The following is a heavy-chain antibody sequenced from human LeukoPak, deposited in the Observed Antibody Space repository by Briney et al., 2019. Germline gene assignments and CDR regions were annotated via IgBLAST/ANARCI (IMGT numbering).Heavy chain of an antibody. D-gene: IGHD3-10*01. CDR3: ARDINWFDP. CDR1: GGSISSYY. CDR2: IYYSGST. J-gene: IGHJ5*02. Sequence: KPSETLSLTCTVPGGSISSYYWSWIRQPPGKGLEWIGNIYYSGSTNYNASLKSRVTISVDTSKNQFSLKLSSVTAADTAVYYCARDINWFDPWGQGTLVTVSS. V-gene: IGHV4-59*01.